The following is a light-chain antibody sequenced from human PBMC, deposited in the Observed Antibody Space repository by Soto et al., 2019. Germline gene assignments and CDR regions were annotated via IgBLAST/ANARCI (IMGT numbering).Light chain of an antibody. Sequence: IVMKQSPATLSVSPGDRANLSCRASQSVGSSLAWYQQKTGQAPRILIYHASTRATAVPARFSGSGSETEFTLTISSLQSEDFAVYYCQHHFNWPPFAFGPGTKLEI. CDR1: QSVGSS. V-gene: IGKV3-15*01. CDR3: QHHFNWPPFA. CDR2: HAS. J-gene: IGKJ2*01.